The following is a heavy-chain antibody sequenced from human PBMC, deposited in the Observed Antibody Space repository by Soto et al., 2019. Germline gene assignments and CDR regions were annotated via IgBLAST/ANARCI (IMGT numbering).Heavy chain of an antibody. CDR1: GYTFTSYY. D-gene: IGHD1-26*01. V-gene: IGHV1-2*04. CDR2: INPNSGGT. J-gene: IGHJ6*02. Sequence: ASVKFSCKASGYTFTSYYMHWVRQAPGQGVEWMGWINPNSGGTNYAQKFQGWVTMTRDTSISTAYMELSRLRSDDTAVYYCGRDLSGSLYDYYYYGMDVWGQGTTVTVSS. CDR3: GRDLSGSLYDYYYYGMDV.